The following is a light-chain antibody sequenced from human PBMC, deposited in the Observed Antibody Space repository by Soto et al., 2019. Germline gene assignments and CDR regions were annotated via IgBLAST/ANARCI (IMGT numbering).Light chain of an antibody. CDR1: QSVNSY. V-gene: IGKV3-11*01. J-gene: IGKJ2*02. CDR3: RERPESPPRWT. Sequence: EIVLTQSQGTLSLSPGERATLSCRASQSVNSYLAWYQQKPGQAPRLLISYASNRAAVVPARFSGSGSGTEFTLAISSLEAEEFTVYYGRERPESPPRWTFGQGTKLEI. CDR2: YAS.